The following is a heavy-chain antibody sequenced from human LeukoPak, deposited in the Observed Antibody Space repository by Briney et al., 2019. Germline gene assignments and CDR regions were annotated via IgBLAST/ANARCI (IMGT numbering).Heavy chain of an antibody. V-gene: IGHV4-39*01. Sequence: SETLSLTCSVSGGSVSRTYYSWGCPRQPPGKVEEWIGRIDYRRGTHFTPSLESRVTISVDTSQNQFPLSLTSVTAAHTGVYHWARQELWFRSWGQGTLVTVSS. CDR1: GGSVSRTYYS. CDR3: ARQELWFRS. J-gene: IGHJ4*02. D-gene: IGHD3-16*01. CDR2: IDYRRGT.